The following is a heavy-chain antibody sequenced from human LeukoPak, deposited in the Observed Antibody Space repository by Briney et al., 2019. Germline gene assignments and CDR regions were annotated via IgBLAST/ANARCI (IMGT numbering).Heavy chain of an antibody. CDR3: AIPYYYGSGSWLY. J-gene: IGHJ4*02. Sequence: KSSETLSLTCTVSGGSISSSSYYWGWIRQPPGKGLEWIGSLYHSGSTFYNPSLKSRVTISVDTSKNQFSLKLNSVTAADTAVYYSAIPYYYGSGSWLYWGQGTLVTVSS. CDR1: GGSISSSSYY. D-gene: IGHD3-10*01. V-gene: IGHV4-39*01. CDR2: LYHSGST.